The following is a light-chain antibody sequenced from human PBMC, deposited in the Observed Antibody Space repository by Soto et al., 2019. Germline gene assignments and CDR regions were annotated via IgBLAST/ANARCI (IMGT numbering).Light chain of an antibody. CDR3: QERSQWPPT. CDR1: QSVGSY. Sequence: EIVLTQSPATLSLSPGERATLFCRASQSVGSYLGWYQQIPGQAPRLLVYDVSNRAAGIPARFSGSGSGTDFTLTISSLESEDFAVYYCQERSQWPPTFGQGTRLEMK. V-gene: IGKV3-11*01. CDR2: DVS. J-gene: IGKJ5*01.